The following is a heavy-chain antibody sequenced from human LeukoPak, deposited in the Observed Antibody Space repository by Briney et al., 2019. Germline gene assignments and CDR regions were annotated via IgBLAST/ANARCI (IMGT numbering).Heavy chain of an antibody. CDR1: GYTFTGYY. V-gene: IGHV1-2*02. D-gene: IGHD3-10*01. J-gene: IGHJ4*02. CDR3: SRPFSGSYYKQFDY. Sequence: ASVKVSCKASGYTFTGYYMHWVRQAPGQGLEWMGWINPNSGGTNYAQKFQGRVTMTRDTSISTAYMELNRLTSDDTAVYYCSRPFSGSYYKQFDYWGQGTLVTVSS. CDR2: INPNSGGT.